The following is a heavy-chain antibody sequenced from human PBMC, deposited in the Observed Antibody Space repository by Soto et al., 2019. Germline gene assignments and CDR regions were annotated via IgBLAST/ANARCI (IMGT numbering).Heavy chain of an antibody. J-gene: IGHJ6*02. Sequence: GGSLRLSCAASGFTFSSYEMNWVRQAPGKGLEWVSYISSSGSTIYYADSVKGRFTISRDNAKNSLYPQMNSLRAEDTAVYYCAREQAYYDFWSAPMHGMDVWGQGTTVTVSS. D-gene: IGHD3-3*01. CDR2: ISSSGSTI. CDR3: AREQAYYDFWSAPMHGMDV. CDR1: GFTFSSYE. V-gene: IGHV3-48*03.